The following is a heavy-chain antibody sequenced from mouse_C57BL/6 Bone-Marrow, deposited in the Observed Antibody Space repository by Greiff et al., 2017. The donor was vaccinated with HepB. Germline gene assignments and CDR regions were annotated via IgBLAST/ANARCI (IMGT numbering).Heavy chain of an antibody. J-gene: IGHJ2*01. D-gene: IGHD1-1*01. Sequence: EVKLVESGPVLVKPGASVKMSCKASGYTFTDYYMNWVKQSHGKSLEWIGVINPYNGGTSYNQKFKGKATLTVDKSSSTAYMELNSLTSEDSAVYYCARRGYYYGSSVDYWGQGTTLTVSS. CDR1: GYTFTDYY. CDR2: INPYNGGT. CDR3: ARRGYYYGSSVDY. V-gene: IGHV1-19*01.